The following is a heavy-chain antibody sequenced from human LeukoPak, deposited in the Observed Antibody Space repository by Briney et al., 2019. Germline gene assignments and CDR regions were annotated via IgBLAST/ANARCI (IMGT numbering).Heavy chain of an antibody. CDR2: IYISGNT. D-gene: IGHD3-10*01. Sequence: SETLSLTCTVSGGSISSYYWTWIRLPAGKGLEWIGRIYISGNTNYNPSLKSRVTMSIDTSKNQFSLKLSSVTAADTAVYYCARVLFGFGESTATWFAPWGQETLVTV. V-gene: IGHV4-4*07. J-gene: IGHJ5*02. CDR1: GGSISSYY. CDR3: ARVLFGFGESTATWFAP.